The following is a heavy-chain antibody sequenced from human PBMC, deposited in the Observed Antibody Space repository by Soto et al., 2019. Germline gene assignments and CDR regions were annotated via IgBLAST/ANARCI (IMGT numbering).Heavy chain of an antibody. J-gene: IGHJ4*02. CDR2: IYHSGST. D-gene: IGHD3-22*01. V-gene: IGHV4-30-2*01. CDR1: GGSISSGGYS. CDR3: ARVLPYRGDSSGYVDY. Sequence: SETLSLTCAVSGGSISSGGYSWSWIRQPPGKGLEWIGYIYHSGSTYYNPSLKSRVTISVDRSKNQFSLKLSSVTAADTAVYYCARVLPYRGDSSGYVDYWGQGTLVTVSS.